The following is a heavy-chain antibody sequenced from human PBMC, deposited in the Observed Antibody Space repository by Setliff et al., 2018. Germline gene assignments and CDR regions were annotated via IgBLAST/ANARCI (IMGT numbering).Heavy chain of an antibody. Sequence: ASVKVSCKASGYTFTSYDINWVRQATGQGLEWMGWMNPNSGNTGYAQKFQGRVTMTRNTSISTAYMELSSLRSEDTAVYYCARDMIVDFIRGGGWFDPWGQGTLVTAPQ. CDR2: MNPNSGNT. J-gene: IGHJ5*02. D-gene: IGHD3-22*01. V-gene: IGHV1-8*02. CDR1: GYTFTSYD. CDR3: ARDMIVDFIRGGGWFDP.